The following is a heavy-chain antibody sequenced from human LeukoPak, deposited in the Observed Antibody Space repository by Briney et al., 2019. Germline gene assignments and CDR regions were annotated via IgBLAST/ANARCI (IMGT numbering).Heavy chain of an antibody. D-gene: IGHD3-10*01. CDR2: INPNSGGT. J-gene: IGHJ4*02. Sequence: ASVRVSCKASGYTFSDYYMHWVRQAPGQGLEWMGWINPNSGGTNYAQKFQGRVTMTRDTSISTVYMELNRLISDDTAVYYCAREWDYYSYWGQGTLVTVSS. CDR3: AREWDYYSY. V-gene: IGHV1-2*02. CDR1: GYTFSDYY.